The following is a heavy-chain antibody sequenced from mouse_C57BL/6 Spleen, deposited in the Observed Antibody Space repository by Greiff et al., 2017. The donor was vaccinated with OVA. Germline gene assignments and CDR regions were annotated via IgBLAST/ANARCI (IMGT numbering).Heavy chain of an antibody. Sequence: QVQLKQPGAELVKPGASVKVSCKASGYTFTSYWMHWVKQRPGQGLEWIGSIHPSDSDTNYNQKFKGKATLTVDKSSSTAYMQLSSLTSEDSAVYDCAIEYYDSSSFDYWGQGTTLTVSS. J-gene: IGHJ2*01. D-gene: IGHD1-1*01. CDR2: IHPSDSDT. CDR3: AIEYYDSSSFDY. V-gene: IGHV1-74*01. CDR1: GYTFTSYW.